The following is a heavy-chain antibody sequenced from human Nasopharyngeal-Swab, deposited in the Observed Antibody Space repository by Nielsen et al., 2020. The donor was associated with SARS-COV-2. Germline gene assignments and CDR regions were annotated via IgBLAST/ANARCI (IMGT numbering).Heavy chain of an antibody. J-gene: IGHJ4*02. D-gene: IGHD2-21*01. CDR3: ARGYCGGACPEGY. Sequence: GRQAPVKGLEWVANIKKDGSEKYYVDSVKGRFTISRDNAKNSLYLQMNSLRAEDTAVYYCARGYCGGACPEGYWGQGTLVTVSS. CDR2: IKKDGSEK. V-gene: IGHV3-7*03.